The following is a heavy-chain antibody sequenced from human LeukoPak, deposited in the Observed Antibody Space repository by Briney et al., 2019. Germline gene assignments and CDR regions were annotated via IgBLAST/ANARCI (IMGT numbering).Heavy chain of an antibody. D-gene: IGHD3-3*02. CDR3: ARLRSFHFWSGKINNWFDP. CDR1: GGSISSYY. Sequence: SETLSLTCTVSGGSISSYYWSWIRQPPGKGLEWIGYIYYSGSTNYNPSLKSRVTISVDTSKNQFSLKLSSVTAADTAVYYCARLRSFHFWSGKINNWFDPWGQGTLVTVSS. CDR2: IYYSGST. V-gene: IGHV4-59*08. J-gene: IGHJ5*02.